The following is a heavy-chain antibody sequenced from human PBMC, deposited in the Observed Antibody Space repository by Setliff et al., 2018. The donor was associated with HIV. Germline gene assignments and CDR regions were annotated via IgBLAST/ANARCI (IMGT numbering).Heavy chain of an antibody. D-gene: IGHD5-12*01. CDR3: ASGRGAKGGYDYFGS. V-gene: IGHV4-31*03. CDR2: VYYSGAT. Sequence: SETLSLTCTVSGDSISSGGYYWSWIRQLPGKGLEWIGYVYYSGATYYNPSLKNRVTISLDTSKSQFSLKPTSVTAADTALYYCASGRGAKGGYDYFGSWGQGTLVTVSS. CDR1: GDSISSGGYY. J-gene: IGHJ4*02.